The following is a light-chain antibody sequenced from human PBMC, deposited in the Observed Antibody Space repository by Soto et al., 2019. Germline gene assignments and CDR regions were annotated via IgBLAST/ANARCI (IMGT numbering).Light chain of an antibody. Sequence: DIQMTQSPSSLSASVGDRVTITCRASQGIHNYLAWYQQRPGQVPKLLIYTASTLQSGVPSCFSGSRSGTDFTLTISSLQPEDVATYYCQKYNSAPLTFGQGTKVEIK. CDR1: QGIHNY. CDR2: TAS. V-gene: IGKV1-27*01. CDR3: QKYNSAPLT. J-gene: IGKJ1*01.